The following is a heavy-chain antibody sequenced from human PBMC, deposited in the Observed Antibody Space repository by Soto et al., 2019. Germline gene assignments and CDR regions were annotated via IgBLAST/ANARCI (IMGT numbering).Heavy chain of an antibody. J-gene: IGHJ4*02. D-gene: IGHD1-1*01. CDR3: AKYTSDWDEDY. CDR1: GFTFNNYA. V-gene: IGHV3-23*01. Sequence: GSLRLSCAASGFTFNNYAMTWVRQAPGKGLEWVSTIRASGDSTYYADSVKGRFTISRDNSKNTLYLQMNSLGAEDTATYYCAKYTSDWDEDYWGQGTLVTVSS. CDR2: IRASGDST.